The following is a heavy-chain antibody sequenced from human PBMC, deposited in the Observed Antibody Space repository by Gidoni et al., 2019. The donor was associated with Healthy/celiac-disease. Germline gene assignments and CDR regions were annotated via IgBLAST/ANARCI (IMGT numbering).Heavy chain of an antibody. Sequence: EVQLVASGGGLVQPGGSLRLSCAASGFTFSSYSMNWVRQAPGKGLEWVSYISSSSSTIYYADSVKGRFTISRDNAKNSLYLQMNSLRAEDTAVYYCASQWELQPGGFDYWGQGTLVTVSS. CDR2: ISSSSSTI. V-gene: IGHV3-48*01. CDR3: ASQWELQPGGFDY. D-gene: IGHD1-26*01. CDR1: GFTFSSYS. J-gene: IGHJ4*02.